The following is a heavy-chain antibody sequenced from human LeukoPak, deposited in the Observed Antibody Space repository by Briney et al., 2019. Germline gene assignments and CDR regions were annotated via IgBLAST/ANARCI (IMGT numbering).Heavy chain of an antibody. V-gene: IGHV3-48*01. D-gene: IGHD5-18*01. CDR1: GFTFSSYS. Sequence: GGSLRLSCAASGFTFSSYSMNWVRQAPGKGLEWVSYISSSSSTIYYADSVKGRFTISRDTAKNSLYLQMNSLRAEDTAVYYCARGWRGYSYNDFDYWGQGILVTVSS. CDR3: ARGWRGYSYNDFDY. CDR2: ISSSSSTI. J-gene: IGHJ4*02.